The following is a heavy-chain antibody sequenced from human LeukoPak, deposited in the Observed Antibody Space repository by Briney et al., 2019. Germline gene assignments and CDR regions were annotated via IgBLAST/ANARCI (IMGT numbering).Heavy chain of an antibody. CDR3: ARDFLSYDFWSGYQSNNWFDP. D-gene: IGHD3-3*01. CDR1: GYTFTGYY. Sequence: ASVKVSCKASGYTFTGYYIHWVRQAPGQGLEWMGWINPNSGGTSSAQQFQGRVTMTRDTSITTVYMELSSLRSEDTAVYYCARDFLSYDFWSGYQSNNWFDPWGQGTLVTVSS. V-gene: IGHV1-2*02. J-gene: IGHJ5*02. CDR2: INPNSGGT.